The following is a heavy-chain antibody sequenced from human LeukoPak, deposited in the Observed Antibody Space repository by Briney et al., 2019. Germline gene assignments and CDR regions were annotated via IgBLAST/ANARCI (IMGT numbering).Heavy chain of an antibody. CDR1: GGSISSSNYY. J-gene: IGHJ4*02. CDR2: IYYTGST. Sequence: SETLSLTCTVSGGSISSSNYYWVWIRQPPGKGLDWIGNIYYTGSTNYNPSLKSRVTISVDTPKNQFSLKFSSVTAADTAVYYCARQSSGWTDLDYWGQGTLVTVSS. V-gene: IGHV4-39*01. D-gene: IGHD6-19*01. CDR3: ARQSSGWTDLDY.